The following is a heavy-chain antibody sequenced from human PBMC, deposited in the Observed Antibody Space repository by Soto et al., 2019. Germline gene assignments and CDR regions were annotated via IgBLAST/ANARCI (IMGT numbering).Heavy chain of an antibody. D-gene: IGHD4-4*01. J-gene: IGHJ4*02. V-gene: IGHV3-21*04. CDR1: GFTFSTYS. CDR2: ISGSGNYT. Sequence: SLRLSCAASGFTFSTYSMNWVRQAPGKGLERVSSISGSGNYTHYADFLRGRFTISRDNAKTSLYLQMNSLRAEDTAVYYCAREGINNYNEYYFDSWGQGTVVTVS. CDR3: AREGINNYNEYYFDS.